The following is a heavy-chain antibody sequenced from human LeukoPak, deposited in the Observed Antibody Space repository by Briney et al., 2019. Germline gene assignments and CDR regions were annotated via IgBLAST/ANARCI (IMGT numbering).Heavy chain of an antibody. V-gene: IGHV1-69*04. CDR2: IIPILGIA. CDR3: ARAPRDRYSNWFDP. J-gene: IGHJ5*02. Sequence: ASVKVSCKASGYTFTGYYMHWVRQAPGQGLEWMGRIIPILGIANYAQKFQGRVTITADKSTSTAYMELSSLRSEDTAVYYCARAPRDRYSNWFDPWGQGTLVTVSS. D-gene: IGHD3-16*02. CDR1: GYTFTGYY.